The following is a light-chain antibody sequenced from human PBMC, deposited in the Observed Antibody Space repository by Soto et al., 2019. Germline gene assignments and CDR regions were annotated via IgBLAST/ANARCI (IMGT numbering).Light chain of an antibody. CDR2: DAS. Sequence: ANQMTQSPSSLSASLGDTVTINCRASQPIRSSLVWYQQKSGRAPNFLISDASSLHSGVPSRFSGSGLGTHFNLTISGLQSEDVGPYYCLQDATYPWTFGQGTRVDVK. CDR1: QPIRSS. J-gene: IGKJ1*01. V-gene: IGKV1-6*01. CDR3: LQDATYPWT.